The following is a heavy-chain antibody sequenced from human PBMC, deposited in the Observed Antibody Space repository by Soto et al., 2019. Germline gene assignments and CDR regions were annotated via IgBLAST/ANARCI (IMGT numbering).Heavy chain of an antibody. J-gene: IGHJ4*02. CDR1: GGSISSSNW. Sequence: SETLSLTSAVSGGSISSSNWWSWVRQPPGKGLEWIGEIYHSGSTNYNPSLKSRVTISVDKSKNQFSLKLSSVTAADTAVYYCARGLRPYYYGSGISLYWGQGTLVTVSS. V-gene: IGHV4-4*02. CDR2: IYHSGST. CDR3: ARGLRPYYYGSGISLY. D-gene: IGHD3-10*01.